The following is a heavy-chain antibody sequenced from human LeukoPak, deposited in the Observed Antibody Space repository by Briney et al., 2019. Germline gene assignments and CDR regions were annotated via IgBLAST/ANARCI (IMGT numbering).Heavy chain of an antibody. J-gene: IGHJ5*02. CDR3: ARARRQDYYDSSGYYTTWFDP. Sequence: GRSLRLSCAASGFTFSSYGMHWVRQAPGKGLEWVAVIWYDGSNKYYADSVKGRFTISRDNSKNTLYLQMNSLRAEDTAVYYCARARRQDYYDSSGYYTTWFDPWGQGTLVTVSS. D-gene: IGHD3-22*01. CDR1: GFTFSSYG. CDR2: IWYDGSNK. V-gene: IGHV3-33*01.